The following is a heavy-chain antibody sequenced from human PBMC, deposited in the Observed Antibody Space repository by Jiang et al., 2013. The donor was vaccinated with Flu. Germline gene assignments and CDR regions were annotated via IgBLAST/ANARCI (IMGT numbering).Heavy chain of an antibody. J-gene: IGHJ6*02. CDR1: GYSLTDHY. CDR3: ARDHCSALFGADSMDV. CDR2: MSPKSGGT. V-gene: IGHV1-2*02. Sequence: QLVESGAEVKEPGASVKVSCKASGYSLTDHYIHWVRQAPGQGLEWMGWMSPKSGGTAYAQKFEGRVTLTRDTSISTAYMDLRSLKSDDTAVYYCARDHCSALFGADSMDVWGQGTTVTVSS. D-gene: IGHD3-3*01.